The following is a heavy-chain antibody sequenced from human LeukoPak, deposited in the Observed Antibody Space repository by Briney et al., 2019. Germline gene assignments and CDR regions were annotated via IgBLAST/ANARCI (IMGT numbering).Heavy chain of an antibody. CDR3: ARDLRGAGYYYYYYMDV. J-gene: IGHJ6*03. V-gene: IGHV4-59*01. D-gene: IGHD3-16*01. CDR2: IYYSGST. Sequence: LETLSLTCTVSGGSISSYYWSWIRQPPGKGLEWIGYIYYSGSTNYSPSLKSRVTISVDTSKNQFSLKLSSVTAADTAVYYCARDLRGAGYYYYYYMDVWGKGTTVTVSS. CDR1: GGSISSYY.